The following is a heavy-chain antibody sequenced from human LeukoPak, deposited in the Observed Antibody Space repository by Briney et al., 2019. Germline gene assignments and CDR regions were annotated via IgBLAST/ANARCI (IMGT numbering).Heavy chain of an antibody. J-gene: IGHJ4*02. D-gene: IGHD6-13*01. Sequence: PGGSLRLSCAASGFTFSSYAMSWVRQAPGKGLEWVSVVSGSGGSTYYADSVKGRFTISRDNSKNTLYLQMNSLRAEDTAAYYRAKETEAAAGPLDYWGQGTLVTVSS. CDR1: GFTFSSYA. CDR2: VSGSGGST. V-gene: IGHV3-23*01. CDR3: AKETEAAAGPLDY.